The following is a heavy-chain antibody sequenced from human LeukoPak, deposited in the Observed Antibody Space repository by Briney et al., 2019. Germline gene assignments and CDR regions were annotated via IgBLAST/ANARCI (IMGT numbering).Heavy chain of an antibody. Sequence: GASVTVSFKASGYTFTDYYMHWVRQVPGQGLEWMGWINPNSGGTNYAQKFQGRVTMDRDTSISTAYMELSRLRSDNAAVYYCARQGDPRFDLEWLLRLDYWGQGTLVTVSS. V-gene: IGHV1-2*02. D-gene: IGHD3-3*01. J-gene: IGHJ4*02. CDR3: ARQGDPRFDLEWLLRLDY. CDR2: INPNSGGT. CDR1: GYTFTDYY.